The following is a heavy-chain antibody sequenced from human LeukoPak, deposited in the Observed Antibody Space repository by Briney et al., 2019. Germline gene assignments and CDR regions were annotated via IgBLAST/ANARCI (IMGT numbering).Heavy chain of an antibody. D-gene: IGHD3-22*01. CDR3: AAVPLVDSSGYYQRYYFDY. CDR1: GFTFSDYY. Sequence: PGGSLRLSCAASGFTFSDYYMSWIRQAPGKGLEWVSYISSSSSYANYADSVKGRFTISRDNAKNSLYLQMNSLRSEDTAVYYCAAVPLVDSSGYYQRYYFDYWGQGTLVTVSS. V-gene: IGHV3-11*03. CDR2: ISSSSSYA. J-gene: IGHJ4*02.